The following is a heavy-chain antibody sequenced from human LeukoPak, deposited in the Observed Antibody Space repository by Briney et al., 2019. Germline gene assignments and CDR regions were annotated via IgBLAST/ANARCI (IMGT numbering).Heavy chain of an antibody. CDR2: INPNSGGT. CDR1: GYTYTGYY. Sequence: GASVKVSCKASGYTYTGYYMHWVRQAPGQGLEWMGWINPNSGGTNYAQKFQGRVTMTRDTSISTAYMELSRLRSDDTVAYYCARDDGDYRYYYYYGMDVWGQGTTVTVSS. V-gene: IGHV1-2*02. J-gene: IGHJ6*02. CDR3: ARDDGDYRYYYYYGMDV. D-gene: IGHD4-17*01.